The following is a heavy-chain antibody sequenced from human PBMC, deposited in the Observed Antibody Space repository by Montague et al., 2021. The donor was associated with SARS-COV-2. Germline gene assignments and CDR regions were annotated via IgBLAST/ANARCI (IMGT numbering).Heavy chain of an antibody. CDR3: AGKVLVGTGNYGMDV. CDR2: MYSSGTI. J-gene: IGHJ6*02. CDR1: GFIVSANY. Sequence: SLRLSCAASGFIVSANYMTWVRQAPGKGLEWVSVMYSSGTIYYADSVRGRFTISSDNSKNTLYLQMNSLRADDTAVYYCAGKVLVGTGNYGMDVWGQGTTVTVSS. V-gene: IGHV3-53*01. D-gene: IGHD1-1*01.